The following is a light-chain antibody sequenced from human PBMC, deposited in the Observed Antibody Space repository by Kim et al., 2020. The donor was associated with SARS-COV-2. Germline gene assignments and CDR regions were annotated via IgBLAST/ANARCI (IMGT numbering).Light chain of an antibody. V-gene: IGKV1-39*01. Sequence: ASVGDRVTITCRASQSISSYLNWYQQKPGKAPKLLIYAASSLQSGVPSRFSGSGSGTDFTLTISSLQPEDFATYYCQQSYSTSIAFGQGTRLEIK. CDR2: AAS. CDR1: QSISSY. J-gene: IGKJ5*01. CDR3: QQSYSTSIA.